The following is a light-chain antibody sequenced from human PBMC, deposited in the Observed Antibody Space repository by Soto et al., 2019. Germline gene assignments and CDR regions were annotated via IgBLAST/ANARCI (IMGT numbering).Light chain of an antibody. J-gene: IGLJ1*01. CDR2: EVI. CDR3: NSYTTSNTFV. Sequence: QSALTQPASVSGSPGQAITVSCSGTSSGIGAHNFVSWYQQHPGKAPKLIIYEVINRPSGVSDRFSGSKSGNTASLTISGLQSEDEADYYCNSYTTSNTFVFGSGTKVTVL. V-gene: IGLV2-14*03. CDR1: SSGIGAHNF.